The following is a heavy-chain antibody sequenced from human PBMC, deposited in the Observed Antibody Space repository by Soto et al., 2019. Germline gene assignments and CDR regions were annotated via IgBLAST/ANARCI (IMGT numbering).Heavy chain of an antibody. CDR3: ARGQVVAAQH. V-gene: IGHV4-30-2*01. D-gene: IGHD2-15*01. CDR1: GGSISSDGNS. Sequence: QLQLQESGSGRVKLSQTLCLTCAVSGGSISSDGNSWSWIRQPPGKGQEWIGYIYHSGSTYYNPSLKSRVTISVDRSKNQFSLKLSSVTAADTAVYYCARGQVVAAQHWGQGTLVTVSS. CDR2: IYHSGST. J-gene: IGHJ4*02.